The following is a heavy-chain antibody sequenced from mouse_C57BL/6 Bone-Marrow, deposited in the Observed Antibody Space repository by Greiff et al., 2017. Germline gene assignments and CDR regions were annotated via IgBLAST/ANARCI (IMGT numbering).Heavy chain of an antibody. CDR1: GFNIKDYY. Sequence: EVQLKESGAELVKPGASVKLSCTASGFNIKDYYMHWVKQRTEQGLEWIGRIDPEDGETKYAPKFQGKATITADTPSNTVYLQLSSLTSEDTAVYYCASSEYYSSSPYYFDYWGQGTTLTVSS. CDR3: ASSEYYSSSPYYFDY. D-gene: IGHD1-1*01. V-gene: IGHV14-2*01. CDR2: IDPEDGET. J-gene: IGHJ2*01.